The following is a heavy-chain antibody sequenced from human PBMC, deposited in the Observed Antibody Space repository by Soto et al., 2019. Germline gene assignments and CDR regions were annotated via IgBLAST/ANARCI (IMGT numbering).Heavy chain of an antibody. V-gene: IGHV4-34*01. CDR2: ITQSGDT. Sequence: QVQLEQWGAGLLKPSETLSLTCALSSGPFSGFHWAWIRQPPGKGLAWIGDITQSGDTNSNLSLDGRVTISRDTSNAQFALTLTSVTAADTAVYYCARGKSGRPNSYFLALNGFDPLGQGTLVIVSS. CDR3: ARGKSGRPNSYFLALNGFDP. D-gene: IGHD4-4*01. J-gene: IGHJ5*01. CDR1: SGPFSGFH.